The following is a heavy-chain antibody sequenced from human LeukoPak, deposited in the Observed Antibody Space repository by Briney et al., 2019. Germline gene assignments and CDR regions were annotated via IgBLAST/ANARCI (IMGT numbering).Heavy chain of an antibody. CDR3: ARGGVSQFDY. Sequence: SETLFLTCTVSGGSISSSSYYWGWIRQPPGKGLEWIGSIYYSGSTYYNPSLKSRVTISVDTSKNQFSLKLSSVTAADTAVYYCARGGVSQFDYWGQGTLVTVSS. CDR2: IYYSGST. J-gene: IGHJ4*02. D-gene: IGHD3-10*01. CDR1: GGSISSSSYY. V-gene: IGHV4-39*07.